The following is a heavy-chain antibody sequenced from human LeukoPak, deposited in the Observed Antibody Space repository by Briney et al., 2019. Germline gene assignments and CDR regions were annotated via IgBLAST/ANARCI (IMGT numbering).Heavy chain of an antibody. J-gene: IGHJ4*02. D-gene: IGHD5-24*01. Sequence: GGSLRLSCAATGFIYSNYAMSWVRQAPGKGLEWVSDISSSGDRTHYIDSVKGRFTVSRDNSKNTLYLQMNSLRVEDTAIYYCAEGGYNQDFDYWGQGALVTVSS. CDR2: ISSSGDRT. V-gene: IGHV3-23*01. CDR3: AEGGYNQDFDY. CDR1: GFIYSNYA.